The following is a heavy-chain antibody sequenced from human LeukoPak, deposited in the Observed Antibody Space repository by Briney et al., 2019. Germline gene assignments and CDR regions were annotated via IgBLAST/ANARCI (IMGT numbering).Heavy chain of an antibody. D-gene: IGHD4-17*01. CDR1: GFTFSSYG. CDR2: MSYDGSNK. CDR3: AKEFLAYGDYSRHNDAFDI. V-gene: IGHV3-30*18. Sequence: PGRSLRLSCAASGFTFSSYGMHWVRQAPGKGLEWVAVMSYDGSNKYYADSVKGRFTISRDNSKSTLYLQMNSLRAEDTAEYYCAKEFLAYGDYSRHNDAFDIWGQGTMVTVSS. J-gene: IGHJ3*02.